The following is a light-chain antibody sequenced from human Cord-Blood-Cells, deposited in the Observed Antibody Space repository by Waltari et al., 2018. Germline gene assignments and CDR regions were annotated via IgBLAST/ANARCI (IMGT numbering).Light chain of an antibody. J-gene: IGKJ1*01. CDR2: DAS. CDR1: QSASSY. V-gene: IGKV3-11*01. CDR3: QQRSNWPAWT. Sequence: EIVLTQSPATLSLPTGARANLSCRASQSASSYIAWYPQKPGQAPRLLIYDASNRATGIPARFSGSGSGTDFTLTISSLEPEDFSVYDCQQRSNWPAWTFGQGTKVEIK.